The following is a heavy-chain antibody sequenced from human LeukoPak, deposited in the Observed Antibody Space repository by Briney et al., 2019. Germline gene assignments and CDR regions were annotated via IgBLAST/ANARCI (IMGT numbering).Heavy chain of an antibody. CDR2: FYHSGIT. Sequence: SETLPLTCTVSGYSISSGYFWGWIRQPPGKGLEWIGSFYHSGITYYNPSLKSRVTISVEMSKNQFSLKLSSVTAADTAVYYCASEGSGYHFDYWGQGTLVTVSS. D-gene: IGHD3-22*01. V-gene: IGHV4-38-2*02. CDR3: ASEGSGYHFDY. CDR1: GYSISSGYF. J-gene: IGHJ4*02.